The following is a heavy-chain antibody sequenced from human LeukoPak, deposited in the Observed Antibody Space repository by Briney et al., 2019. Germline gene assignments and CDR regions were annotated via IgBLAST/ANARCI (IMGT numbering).Heavy chain of an antibody. J-gene: IGHJ4*02. CDR3: ARRDIVVVVSASDY. D-gene: IGHD2-15*01. CDR1: GFTLSTYT. CDR2: MSGNGNYI. V-gene: IGHV3-21*04. Sequence: GGSLRLSCAVSGFTLSTYTMNWVRQAPGKGLEWVSSMSGNGNYIFYADSVKGRFTMSRDNSKNTVYLQMNSLRVDDTAVYYCARRDIVVVVSASDYWGQGTLVTVSS.